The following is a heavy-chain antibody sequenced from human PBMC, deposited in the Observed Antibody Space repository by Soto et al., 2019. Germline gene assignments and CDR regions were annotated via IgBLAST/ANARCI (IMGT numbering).Heavy chain of an antibody. CDR2: ISGSGTST. CDR3: AKSSDGYNSPNFDY. CDR1: GFTFSSYA. Sequence: EVQLLESGGGLVQPGGSLRLSCAASGFTFSSYAMSWVRQAPGKGLEWVSGISGSGTSTHYTDSVKGRFTISRDNSKNTLYLQMNSLRAEDTAVYYCAKSSDGYNSPNFDYWGQGTLVTVSS. J-gene: IGHJ4*02. D-gene: IGHD5-12*01. V-gene: IGHV3-23*01.